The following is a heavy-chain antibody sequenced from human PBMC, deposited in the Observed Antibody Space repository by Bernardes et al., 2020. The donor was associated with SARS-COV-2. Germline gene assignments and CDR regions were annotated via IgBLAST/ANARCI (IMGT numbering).Heavy chain of an antibody. D-gene: IGHD5-18*01. CDR3: ARASSPEQRGYSYGTDY. Sequence: ASVKVSCKASGYTFTDFYMHWVRQAPGHGLEWMGLINSSVASTRYAQKFQGRVTMTRDTSTSTVFMEVSSLRSEDTAVYYCARASSPEQRGYSYGTDYWGQGTLVTVSS. V-gene: IGHV1-46*01. J-gene: IGHJ4*02. CDR1: GYTFTDFY. CDR2: INSSVAST.